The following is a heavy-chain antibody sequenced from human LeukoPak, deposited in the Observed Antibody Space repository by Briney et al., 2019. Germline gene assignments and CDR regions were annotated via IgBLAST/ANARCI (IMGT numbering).Heavy chain of an antibody. D-gene: IGHD6-13*01. J-gene: IGHJ4*02. CDR1: GFTVSSSY. Sequence: GGSLRLSCAGSGFTVSSSYMSWVGQAPGKGLEWVSVLYSGGSIFYADSVKGRFTISRDISKNMLYLQMNSLRADDTAVYYCARGAISSWYEDWGQGTLVTVSS. CDR3: ARGAISSWYED. V-gene: IGHV3-66*01. CDR2: LYSGGSI.